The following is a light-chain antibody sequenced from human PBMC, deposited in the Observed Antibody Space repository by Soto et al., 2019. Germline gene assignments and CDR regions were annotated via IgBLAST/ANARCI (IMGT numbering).Light chain of an antibody. CDR2: DAS. CDR3: QQYDSYSWT. Sequence: DIQMTQSPSTLSASAGDTVTITCRASQSISTWLAWYQQKPGTAPQLLIFDASSLQSGVPSRFSGSGSGKEFTLTISSLQPDDFATYYCQQYDSYSWTFGQGTKVDIK. J-gene: IGKJ1*01. CDR1: QSISTW. V-gene: IGKV1-5*01.